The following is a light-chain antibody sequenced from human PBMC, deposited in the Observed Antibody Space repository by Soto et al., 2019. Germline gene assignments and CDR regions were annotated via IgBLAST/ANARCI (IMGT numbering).Light chain of an antibody. Sequence: DFQLTQSPSSLSASVGDRVTITCRASHSISSFLNWYQQKPGKAPRLLIYGASSLQRGVPSRFSGSGSATEFALAISSLQPEDFATYYCQRLSKSLMSTFGQGTHLEI. CDR1: HSISSF. CDR3: QRLSKSLMST. J-gene: IGKJ2*01. V-gene: IGKV1-39*01. CDR2: GAS.